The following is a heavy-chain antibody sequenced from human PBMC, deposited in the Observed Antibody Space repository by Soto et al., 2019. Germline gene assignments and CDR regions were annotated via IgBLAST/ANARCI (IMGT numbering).Heavy chain of an antibody. CDR3: ASPGRPDYSYMDV. J-gene: IGHJ6*03. CDR1: GGTFSSYT. CDR2: IIPILGIA. Sequence: QVQLVQSGAEVKKPGSSVKVSCKASGGTFSSYTISWVRQAPGQGLEWMGRIIPILGIANYAQKFQGRVTITADKSTSTAYMELSSLRSEDTAVYYCASPGRPDYSYMDVWGKGTTVTVSS. V-gene: IGHV1-69*02. D-gene: IGHD2-15*01.